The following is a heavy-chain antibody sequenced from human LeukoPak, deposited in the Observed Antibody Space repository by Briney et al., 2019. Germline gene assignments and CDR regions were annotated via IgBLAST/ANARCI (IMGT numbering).Heavy chain of an antibody. Sequence: GGSLRLSCAASGFVFGDYAMHWVRQAPGKGLEWAALVSHNGSGKYYADSVRGRFTISRDNSNTLYLEMNSLRPEDTAVFYCARGRSPDYWYFDLWGRGTPVTV. CDR1: GFVFGDYA. CDR2: VSHNGSGK. CDR3: ARGRSPDYWYFDL. J-gene: IGHJ2*01. V-gene: IGHV3-30-3*01.